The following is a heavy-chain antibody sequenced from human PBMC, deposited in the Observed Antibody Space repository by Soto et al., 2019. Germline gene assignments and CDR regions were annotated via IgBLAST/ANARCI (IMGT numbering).Heavy chain of an antibody. V-gene: IGHV1-18*04. CDR2: ISASNGNR. D-gene: IGHD2-2*01. CDR3: VRDAQRNDY. CDR1: GYDFSSYG. Sequence: QVQLVQSGAEVKKPGASVKVSCKSSGYDFSSYGISWVRQAPGQGLEGMGWISASNGNRDYAQQFQGRVTMTSDTSRTTAYIELRSLRSDDTAVYYGVRDAQRNDYWGKGTLVNVSS. J-gene: IGHJ4*02.